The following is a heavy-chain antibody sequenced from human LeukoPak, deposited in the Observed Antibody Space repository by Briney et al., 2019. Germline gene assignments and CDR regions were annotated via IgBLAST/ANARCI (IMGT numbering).Heavy chain of an antibody. Sequence: SETLSLTCTVSGGSMKDYYWSWIRQPPGKGLEWIGYIYYSGSTNYNPSLKSRVTISVDTSNNQFSLRLSSVTAADTAVYDCARDSWSNWFDPWGQGTLVTVSS. CDR1: GGSMKDYY. V-gene: IGHV4-59*01. CDR2: IYYSGST. CDR3: ARDSWSNWFDP. D-gene: IGHD2-8*01. J-gene: IGHJ5*02.